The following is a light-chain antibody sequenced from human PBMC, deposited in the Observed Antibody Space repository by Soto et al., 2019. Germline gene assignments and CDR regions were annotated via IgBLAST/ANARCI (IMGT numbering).Light chain of an antibody. V-gene: IGKV3-20*01. CDR2: GAS. CDR3: QKYGDSSIT. Sequence: EIVLTQSPGTLSLSPGERATLSCRASQSVSSSYLAWYQQKPGQAPRLLIYGASSRATGIPDRFSGSGSGTDFTLTISRLEPEDFAMYYCQKYGDSSITFGQGTRLEIK. J-gene: IGKJ5*01. CDR1: QSVSSSY.